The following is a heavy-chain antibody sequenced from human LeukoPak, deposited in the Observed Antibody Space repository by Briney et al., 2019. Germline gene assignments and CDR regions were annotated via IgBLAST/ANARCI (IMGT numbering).Heavy chain of an antibody. D-gene: IGHD6-19*01. V-gene: IGHV3-15*07. J-gene: IGHJ4*02. CDR1: GFTFSSYS. CDR3: TTDDSSGWYPSYYFDY. CDR2: IKSKTDGGTT. Sequence: PGGSLRLSCAASGFTFSSYSMNWVRQAPGKGLEWVGRIKSKTDGGTTDYAAPVKGRFTISRDDSKNTLYLQMNSLKTEDTAVYYCTTDDSSGWYPSYYFDYWGQGTLVTVSS.